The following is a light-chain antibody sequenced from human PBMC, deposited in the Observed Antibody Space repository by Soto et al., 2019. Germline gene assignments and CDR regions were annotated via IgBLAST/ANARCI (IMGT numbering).Light chain of an antibody. V-gene: IGLV4-69*01. J-gene: IGLJ3*02. CDR1: SGHSCYA. CDR3: QTWGTGIHWV. Sequence: QSVLTQSPSASASLGASVKLTCTLSSGHSCYAIAWHQQQPEKGPRYLMKLNSDGSHSKGDGIPDRFSGSSSGAERYLTISSLQSEDEADYYCQTWGTGIHWVFGGGTKLTVL. CDR2: LNSDGSH.